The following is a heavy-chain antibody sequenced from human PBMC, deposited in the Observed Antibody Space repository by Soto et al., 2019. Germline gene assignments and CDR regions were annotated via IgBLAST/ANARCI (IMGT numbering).Heavy chain of an antibody. CDR3: AKDPPSYYDNAGYYILNMDF. CDR2: ISAGGGST. V-gene: IGHV3-23*01. D-gene: IGHD3-22*01. J-gene: IGHJ6*02. Sequence: EVQLLESGGGLVQPGGSLRLSCAASGFAFSSYSMTWVRQAPGKGLEWVSAISAGGGSTYYADSVKGRFTTSRDNSTTTLYLQMNSLRAEDTPLYYCAKDPPSYYDNAGYYILNMDFWGQGTTVTVSS. CDR1: GFAFSSYS.